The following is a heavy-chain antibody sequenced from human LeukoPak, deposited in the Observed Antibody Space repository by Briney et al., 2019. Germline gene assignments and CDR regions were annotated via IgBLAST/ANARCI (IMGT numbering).Heavy chain of an antibody. CDR2: ISYDGSNK. CDR3: ARDIRYCSSTSCYTGYFDY. J-gene: IGHJ4*02. Sequence: GGSLRLSCAASGFTFSSYAMHWVRQAPGKGLEWVAVISYDGSNKYYADSVKGRFTISRDNAKNSLYLQMNSLRAEDTAVYYCARDIRYCSSTSCYTGYFDYWGQGTLVTVSS. CDR1: GFTFSSYA. D-gene: IGHD2-2*02. V-gene: IGHV3-30*07.